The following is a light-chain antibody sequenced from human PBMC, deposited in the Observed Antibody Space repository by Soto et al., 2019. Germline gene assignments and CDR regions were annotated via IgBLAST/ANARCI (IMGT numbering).Light chain of an antibody. Sequence: EIVLTQSPGTLSLSPGDRATLSCRASQSVSTNYLAWYQQKLGQATRLLIYGTYNRATGIPDRFSGNGSGTDFTLTISRLEPEDFAVYYCLQYGSTPFTFGPGTKVDIK. J-gene: IGKJ3*01. CDR1: QSVSTNY. V-gene: IGKV3-20*01. CDR2: GTY. CDR3: LQYGSTPFT.